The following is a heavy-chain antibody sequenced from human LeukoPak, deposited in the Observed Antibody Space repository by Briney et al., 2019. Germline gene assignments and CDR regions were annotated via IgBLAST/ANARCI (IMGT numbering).Heavy chain of an antibody. CDR3: ARDLGPPRGYSYGPPDY. CDR2: ISAYNGNT. J-gene: IGHJ4*02. V-gene: IGHV1-18*01. CDR1: GYTFTSYG. D-gene: IGHD5-18*01. Sequence: VASVKVSCKASGYTFTSYGISWVRQAPGQGLEWMGWISAYNGNTNYAQKLQGRVTMTTDPSTSTAYMELRSLRSDDTAVYYCARDLGPPRGYSYGPPDYWGQGTLVTVSS.